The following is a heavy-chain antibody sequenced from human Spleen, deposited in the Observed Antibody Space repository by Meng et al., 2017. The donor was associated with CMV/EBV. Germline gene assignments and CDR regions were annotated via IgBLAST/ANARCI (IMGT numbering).Heavy chain of an antibody. CDR1: GYTFTDHY. D-gene: IGHD1-26*01. CDR2: VIPILTKS. J-gene: IGHJ3*02. CDR3: ARSSWELDSFDI. Sequence: SVKVSCKASGYTFTDHYFHWVRQAPGQGLEWMGRVIPILTKSDYSQKFKGRVTISADRPTTTAYMEFSSLRSEDTAIYYCARSSWELDSFDIWGQGTMVTVSS. V-gene: IGHV1-69*02.